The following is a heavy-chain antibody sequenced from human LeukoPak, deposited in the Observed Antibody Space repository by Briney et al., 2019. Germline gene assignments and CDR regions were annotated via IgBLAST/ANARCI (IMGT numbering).Heavy chain of an antibody. J-gene: IGHJ4*02. CDR3: TTRGLAYCGGDCPTGPDY. Sequence: GGSLRLSCAASGFTFSNAWVNWVRQAPGKGLEWVGRIKSKTDGGTTDYAAPVKGRFTISRDDSKNTLYLQMNSLKTEDTAVYYCTTRGLAYCGGDCPTGPDYWGQGTLVTVSS. CDR1: GFTFSNAW. D-gene: IGHD2-21*02. V-gene: IGHV3-15*07. CDR2: IKSKTDGGTT.